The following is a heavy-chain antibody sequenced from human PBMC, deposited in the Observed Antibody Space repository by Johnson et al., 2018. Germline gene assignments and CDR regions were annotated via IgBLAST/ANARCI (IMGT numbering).Heavy chain of an antibody. CDR2: ISYDGSNK. J-gene: IGHJ6*02. Sequence: QVQLVESGGGVVQPGRSLRLSCAASGFTFSSYGMHWVRQAPGKGLEWVAVISYDGSNKYYADSVKGRFTISRDNSKNTLYLQMNSLRAEDTAVYYCAKLYYDSSGYYLPYYYYGMDVWGQGTTVTVSS. CDR3: AKLYYDSSGYYLPYYYYGMDV. D-gene: IGHD3-22*01. CDR1: GFTFSSYG. V-gene: IGHV3-30*18.